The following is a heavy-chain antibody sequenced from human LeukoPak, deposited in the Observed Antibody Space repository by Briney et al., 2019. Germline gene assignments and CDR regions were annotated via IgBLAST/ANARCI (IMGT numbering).Heavy chain of an antibody. V-gene: IGHV3-9*01. Sequence: GRSLRLSCAASGFTFDDYAMHWVRQAPGKGLEWVSGISWNSGSIGYADSVKGRFTISRDNAKNSLYLQMNSLRAEDTALYYCAKDARGGYVVWGQGTLVTVSS. CDR1: GFTFDDYA. CDR2: ISWNSGSI. CDR3: AKDARGGYVV. D-gene: IGHD5-12*01. J-gene: IGHJ4*02.